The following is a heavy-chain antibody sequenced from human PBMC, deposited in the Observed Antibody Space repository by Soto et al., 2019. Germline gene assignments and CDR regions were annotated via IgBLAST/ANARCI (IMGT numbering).Heavy chain of an antibody. Sequence: EAQLLESGGDWAQPGGSLRLSCAASGFTFSSHGMSWVRQAPGKGLEWIAGLSRGGGTTYYADSVKGRFTISRDNSKNTLDLIINSLKVEDTALYYCAIVGQYSTDVFDVWCQGTMVTVSS. CDR3: AIVGQYSTDVFDV. V-gene: IGHV3-23*01. CDR2: LSRGGGTT. CDR1: GFTFSSHG. D-gene: IGHD1-26*01. J-gene: IGHJ3*01.